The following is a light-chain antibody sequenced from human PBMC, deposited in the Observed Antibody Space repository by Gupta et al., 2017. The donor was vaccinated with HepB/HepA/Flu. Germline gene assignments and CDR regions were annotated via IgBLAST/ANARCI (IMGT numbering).Light chain of an antibody. CDR1: QSVSSY. CDR2: DAS. Sequence: EIVLTQSPATLSLSPGERATLSCRASQSVSSYLAWYKQKPGQAPRLLIYDASNRATGIPARFSGSGSGTDFTLTISSLEPEDFAVYYCQQRSNWPCSFGQGTKLEIK. J-gene: IGKJ2*04. V-gene: IGKV3-11*01. CDR3: QQRSNWPCS.